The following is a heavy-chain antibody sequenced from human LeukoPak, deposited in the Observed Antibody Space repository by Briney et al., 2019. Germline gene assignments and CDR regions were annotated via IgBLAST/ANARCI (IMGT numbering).Heavy chain of an antibody. V-gene: IGHV3-53*01. CDR1: GFPFSSYW. J-gene: IGHJ3*02. CDR3: ARGRYDFWSGYPDAFDI. Sequence: GGSLRLSCVASGFPFSSYWMTWVRQAPGKGLEWVSVIYSGGSTYYADSVKGRFTISRDNSKNTLYLQMNSLRAEDTAVYYCARGRYDFWSGYPDAFDIWGQGTMVTVSS. D-gene: IGHD3-3*01. CDR2: IYSGGST.